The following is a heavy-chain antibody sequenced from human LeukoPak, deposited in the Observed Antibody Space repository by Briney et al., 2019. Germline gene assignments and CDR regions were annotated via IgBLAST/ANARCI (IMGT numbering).Heavy chain of an antibody. Sequence: GESLKISCKGSGYSFTTYWIGWVRQMPGKGLEWMGSIYPGDSDTTYNPSFQGQVTISADKSISTAYLQWNSPKASDTAMYYCAVGAAGRVAFWGQGTLVIVSS. CDR2: IYPGDSDT. CDR3: AVGAAGRVAF. J-gene: IGHJ4*02. V-gene: IGHV5-51*01. D-gene: IGHD3-10*01. CDR1: GYSFTTYW.